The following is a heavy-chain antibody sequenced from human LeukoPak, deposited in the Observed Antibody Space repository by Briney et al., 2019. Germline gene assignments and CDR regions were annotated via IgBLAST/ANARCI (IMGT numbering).Heavy chain of an antibody. CDR1: GFTFSSYS. CDR3: ARGKSGSYGTKGY. J-gene: IGHJ4*02. D-gene: IGHD1-26*01. CDR2: ISSSSGYI. V-gene: IGHV3-21*01. Sequence: GGALRHSCAASGFTFSSYSMNWVRQAPGEGLEWGSSISSSSGYIYYAESVKGRFTISRDNAKNSLYLQMNRLRVEDTAVYYCARGKSGSYGTKGYWGQGTLVTVSS.